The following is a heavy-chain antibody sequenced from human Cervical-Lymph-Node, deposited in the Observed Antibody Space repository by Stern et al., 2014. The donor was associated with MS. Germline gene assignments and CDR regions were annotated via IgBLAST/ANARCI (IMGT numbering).Heavy chain of an antibody. D-gene: IGHD1-14*01. V-gene: IGHV3-30-3*01. Sequence: QVQLVQSGGGVVQPGMSLRLSCVASAFPFSDFAMHWVRQAPGKGLEWLASMSYDGGNQYYADSFKGRFSISRDNHRNNLYLHMNGLKPEDTAIYYCAKDTGGGFDYWGQGTLVTVSS. CDR1: AFPFSDFA. J-gene: IGHJ4*02. CDR2: MSYDGGNQ. CDR3: AKDTGGGFDY.